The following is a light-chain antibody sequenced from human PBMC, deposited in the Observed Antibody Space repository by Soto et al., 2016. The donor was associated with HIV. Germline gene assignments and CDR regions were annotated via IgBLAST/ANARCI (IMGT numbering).Light chain of an antibody. J-gene: IGLJ3*02. CDR1: NIGDKS. CDR2: DDN. V-gene: IGLV3-21*02. Sequence: SYELTQPPSVSVTPGETARITCGGNNIGDKSVHWYQQKPGQAPVLVVYDDNDRPSGIPERFSGSNFGNTATLTISRVEAGDEADYHCQVWDSRNDHRVFGGGTKLTVL. CDR3: QVWDSRNDHRV.